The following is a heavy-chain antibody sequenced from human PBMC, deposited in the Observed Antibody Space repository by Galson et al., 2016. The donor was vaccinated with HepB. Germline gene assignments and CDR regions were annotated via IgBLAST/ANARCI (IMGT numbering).Heavy chain of an antibody. J-gene: IGHJ4*02. CDR3: AKTPPQISFGEIYYFDY. Sequence: SLRLSCAASRFTFDNYGMTWVRQAPGKGLEWVSAISSSGSRTHYADSVKGRFTISRDNSKNMLYLQMNSLRAEDTAVYYCAKTPPQISFGEIYYFDYWGQGTLVTVSS. V-gene: IGHV3-23*01. D-gene: IGHD3-10*01. CDR2: ISSSGSRT. CDR1: RFTFDNYG.